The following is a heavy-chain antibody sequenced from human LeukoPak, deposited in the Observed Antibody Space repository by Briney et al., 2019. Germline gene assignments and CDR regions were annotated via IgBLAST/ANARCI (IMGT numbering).Heavy chain of an antibody. CDR2: INTYTGNP. Sequence: PGGSLRLSCAASGFTFSSYAMNWVRQAPGQGLEWMGWINTYTGNPTYAQGFTGRFVFSLDTSVSTAYLQISSLKAEGTAVYYCARWDYDSSGYALYYFDYWGQGTLVTVSS. CDR1: GFTFSSYA. J-gene: IGHJ4*02. D-gene: IGHD3-22*01. V-gene: IGHV7-4-1*02. CDR3: ARWDYDSSGYALYYFDY.